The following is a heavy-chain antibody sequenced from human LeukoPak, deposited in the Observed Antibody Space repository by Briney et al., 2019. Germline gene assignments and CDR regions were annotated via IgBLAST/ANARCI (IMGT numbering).Heavy chain of an antibody. D-gene: IGHD1-26*01. CDR3: AREILLRGFDY. CDR1: GFTSSSYA. CDR2: ISYDGSNK. J-gene: IGHJ4*02. V-gene: IGHV3-30-3*01. Sequence: GGSLRLPCAASGFTSSSYAMHWVRQAPGKGLEWVAVISYDGSNKYYADSVKGRFTISRDNSKNTLYLQMNSLRAEDTAVYYCAREILLRGFDYWGQGTLVTVSS.